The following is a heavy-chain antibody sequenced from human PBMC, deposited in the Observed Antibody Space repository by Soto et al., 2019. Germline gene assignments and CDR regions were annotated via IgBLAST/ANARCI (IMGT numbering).Heavy chain of an antibody. CDR2: IYYSGST. CDR1: NTADRSSTYM. CDR3: ARLHGYCISSSCHGHYAMDV. D-gene: IGHD2-2*01. J-gene: IGHJ6*02. Sequence: SETLSLTCTDSNTADRSSTYMWGWIRQPPGKGLEWIGSIYYSGSTYYNPSLNSRVTVSVDTSKNQFSLKVTSVTAADTAVYYCARLHGYCISSSCHGHYAMDVWGQGTTVTVSS. V-gene: IGHV4-39*01.